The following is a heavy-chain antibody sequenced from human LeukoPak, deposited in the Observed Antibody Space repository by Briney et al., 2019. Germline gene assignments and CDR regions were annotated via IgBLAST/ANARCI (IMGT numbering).Heavy chain of an antibody. CDR3: ARGIIGYYFDY. V-gene: IGHV1-18*01. D-gene: IGHD2-15*01. Sequence: ASVKVSCKTSGYTFTIYGISWVRQAPGQGLEWMGLISAYGNTNYAQNLQGRVTMTTDTSTSTAYMELRSLRSDDTAVYYCARGIIGYYFDYWGQGTLVPSPQ. CDR2: ISAYGNT. CDR1: GYTFTIYG. J-gene: IGHJ4*02.